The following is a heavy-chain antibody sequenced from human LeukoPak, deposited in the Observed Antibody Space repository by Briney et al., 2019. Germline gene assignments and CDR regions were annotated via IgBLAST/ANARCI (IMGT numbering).Heavy chain of an antibody. J-gene: IGHJ4*02. CDR2: IYYSGST. V-gene: IGHV4-59*01. CDR3: ARAVVAAAGTVDY. D-gene: IGHD6-13*01. CDR1: GDSISSYY. Sequence: SETLSLTCTVSGDSISSYYWSWIRQPPGKGLEWIGYIYYSGSTNYSPSLKSRVTISVDTSKNQFSLKLNSVTAADTAVYYCARAVVAAAGTVDYWGQGTLVTVSS.